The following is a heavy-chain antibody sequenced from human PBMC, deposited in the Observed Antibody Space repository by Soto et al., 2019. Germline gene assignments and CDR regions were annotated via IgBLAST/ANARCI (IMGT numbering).Heavy chain of an antibody. CDR3: AKHRGFVAGPFDS. CDR1: GITFTNYA. J-gene: IGHJ4*02. Sequence: EVQLLESGGGLAQPGGSLRLSCAVSGITFTNYAMGWVRQAPGKGLEWVSGISGNVGSTTHYADSVKGRFTISRDNSKNILFLQMNSLPAGDAAVYYCAKHRGFVAGPFDSWGQGALVIVSS. V-gene: IGHV3-23*01. CDR2: ISGNVGSTT. D-gene: IGHD6-19*01.